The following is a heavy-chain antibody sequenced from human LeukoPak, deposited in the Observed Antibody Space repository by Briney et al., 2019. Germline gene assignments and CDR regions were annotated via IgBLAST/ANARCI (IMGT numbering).Heavy chain of an antibody. D-gene: IGHD3-16*01. CDR1: GFTFSSYE. V-gene: IGHV3-23*01. J-gene: IGHJ1*01. CDR2: ISPTGDIL. CDR3: AKDDAWGRFQD. Sequence: QPGGSLRLSCAASGFTFSSYEMNWVRQAPGKGLEWVSGISPTGDILYYADSVKGQFTISRDNSKNTVYLQMNSLRAEDTALYYCAKDDAWGRFQDWGQGTLVTVSS.